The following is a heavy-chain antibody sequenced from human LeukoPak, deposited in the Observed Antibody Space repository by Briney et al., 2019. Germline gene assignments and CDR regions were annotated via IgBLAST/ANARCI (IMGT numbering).Heavy chain of an antibody. CDR1: KFTFSDYW. D-gene: IGHD6-25*01. CDR2: INNDGSFA. J-gene: IGHJ6*04. CDR3: ATGAAAADTRYYDFGLDA. V-gene: IGHV3-74*01. Sequence: GGSLRLSCVGSKFTFSDYWMHWVRQAPGKGLVWVSRINNDGSFASYADSVKGRFTISSDNAKNTLYLQMNSLRAEDTAVYHCATGAAAADTRYYDFGLDAWGKGTTVTVSS.